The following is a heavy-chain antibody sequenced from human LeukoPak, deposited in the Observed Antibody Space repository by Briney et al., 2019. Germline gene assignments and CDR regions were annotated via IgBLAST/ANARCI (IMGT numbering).Heavy chain of an antibody. CDR3: ARDLGYYDTDY. Sequence: SETLSLTCTVSGGSISTYYWSWIRQPPGKGLEWIGRIYTSGSTNYNPSLKSRVTISVDKSKNQFSLKLSSVTAADTAVYYCARDLGYYDTDYWGQGTLVTVSS. D-gene: IGHD3-22*01. V-gene: IGHV4-4*07. J-gene: IGHJ4*02. CDR2: IYTSGST. CDR1: GGSISTYY.